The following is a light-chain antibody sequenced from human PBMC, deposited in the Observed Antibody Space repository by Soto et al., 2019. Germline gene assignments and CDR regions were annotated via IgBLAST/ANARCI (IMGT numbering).Light chain of an antibody. CDR1: RGISSY. CDR2: AAS. CDR3: QHANSFPQT. J-gene: IGKJ1*01. Sequence: IQLTQSPSSLSASVGDRVTIACQASRGISSYLAWYQQKPGKPPKLLVYAASSLQSGVPSRFSGSGAGTDFTLTISSLQPEDSATYYCQHANSFPQTFGQGTKVDIK. V-gene: IGKV1-12*01.